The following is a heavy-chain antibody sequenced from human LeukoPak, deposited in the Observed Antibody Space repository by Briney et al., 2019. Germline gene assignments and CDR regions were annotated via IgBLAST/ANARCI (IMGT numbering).Heavy chain of an antibody. Sequence: SETLSLTCAVYGGSFSGYYWSWIRQPPGKGLEWIGEINHSGSTNYTPSLKSRVTISVDTSKHQFSLKLSSVTAADTAVYYCARAYVRATVVTYYFYYYMDVWGKGTTVTVSS. CDR2: INHSGST. D-gene: IGHD4-23*01. V-gene: IGHV4-34*01. CDR1: GGSFSGYY. CDR3: ARAYVRATVVTYYFYYYMDV. J-gene: IGHJ6*03.